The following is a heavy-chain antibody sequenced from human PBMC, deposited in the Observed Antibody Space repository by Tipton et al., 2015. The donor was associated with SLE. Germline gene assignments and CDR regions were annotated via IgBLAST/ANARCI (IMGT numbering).Heavy chain of an antibody. Sequence: SLRLSCAASGFTFSSYGMHWVRQAPGKGLEWVAFIRYDGSNKYYADSVKGRFTISRDNSKNTLYLQMNSLRAEDTAVYYCAKDGYDFWSAIRGMDVWGQGTTVTVSS. CDR3: AKDGYDFWSAIRGMDV. D-gene: IGHD3-3*01. CDR2: IRYDGSNK. J-gene: IGHJ6*02. CDR1: GFTFSSYG. V-gene: IGHV3-30*02.